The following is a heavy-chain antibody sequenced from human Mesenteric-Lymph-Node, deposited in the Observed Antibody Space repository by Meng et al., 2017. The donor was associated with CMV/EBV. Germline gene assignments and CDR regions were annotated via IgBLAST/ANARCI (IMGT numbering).Heavy chain of an antibody. CDR2: IYYSGST. CDR1: GGSVSSGSYY. D-gene: IGHD2-2*01. CDR3: ARVAIVVVPASLLWTYYFDH. V-gene: IGHV4-61*01. J-gene: IGHJ4*02. Sequence: SETLSLTCTVSGGSVSSGSYYWSWIRQPPGKGLEWIGYIYYSGSTNYNPSLKSRVTISVDTSKNQFSLRLSSVTAADTAVYYCARVAIVVVPASLLWTYYFDHWGQGTLVTVSS.